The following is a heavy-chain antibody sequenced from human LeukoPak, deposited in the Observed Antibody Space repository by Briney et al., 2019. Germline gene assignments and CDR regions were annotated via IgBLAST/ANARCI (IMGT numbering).Heavy chain of an antibody. V-gene: IGHV1-18*01. CDR2: VSAYNGNT. CDR3: ARVYSGWSPDY. CDR1: NYTFTSYG. J-gene: IGHJ4*02. D-gene: IGHD2-21*01. Sequence: GASVKVSCKASNYTFTSYGISWVRQAPGQGLEWMGWVSAYNGNTNSAQKPQDRVTMTTDTSTSTAYMELRSLRFDDTAVYYCARVYSGWSPDYWGQGTLVTVSS.